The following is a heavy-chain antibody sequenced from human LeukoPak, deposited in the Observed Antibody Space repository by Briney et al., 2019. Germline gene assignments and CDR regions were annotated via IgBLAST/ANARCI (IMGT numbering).Heavy chain of an antibody. CDR1: GGSISSFY. V-gene: IGHV4-59*08. D-gene: IGHD7-27*01. CDR3: ARTTGDEFDY. Sequence: TSETLSLTCSVSGGSISSFYWSWIRRPPGKGLEWIGHIFYSGGTNYSPSLKSRVTISVDTSRTKFSLRLNSVTASDTAVYYCARTTGDEFDYWGQGTLVTVSS. J-gene: IGHJ4*02. CDR2: IFYSGGT.